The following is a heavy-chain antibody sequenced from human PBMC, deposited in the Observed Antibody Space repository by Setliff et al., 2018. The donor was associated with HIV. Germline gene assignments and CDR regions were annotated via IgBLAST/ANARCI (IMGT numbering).Heavy chain of an antibody. Sequence: GGSLRLSCAASGFTFSSYWMSWVRQAPGKGLEYVAIIKEDGSEKYYVDSVKGRFTTPRDNSKNSLYLEMNSLRAEDTAVYFCAVDSRSRPTTWGQGTLVTVSS. CDR2: IKEDGSEK. J-gene: IGHJ5*02. CDR3: AVDSRSRPTT. D-gene: IGHD5-12*01. V-gene: IGHV3-7*03. CDR1: GFTFSSYW.